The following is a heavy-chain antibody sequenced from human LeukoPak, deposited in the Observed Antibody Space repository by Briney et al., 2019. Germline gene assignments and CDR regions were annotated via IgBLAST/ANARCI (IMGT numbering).Heavy chain of an antibody. CDR2: INHSGST. D-gene: IGHD3-22*01. CDR1: GGSFSGYY. J-gene: IGHJ4*02. Sequence: SETLSLTCAVYGGSFSGYYWSWIRQPPEKGLEWIGEINHSGSTNYNPSLKSRVTISVDTSKNQFSLKLSSVTAADTAVYYCARSLGYYDSSGYYDRYWGQGTLVTVSS. CDR3: ARSLGYYDSSGYYDRY. V-gene: IGHV4-34*01.